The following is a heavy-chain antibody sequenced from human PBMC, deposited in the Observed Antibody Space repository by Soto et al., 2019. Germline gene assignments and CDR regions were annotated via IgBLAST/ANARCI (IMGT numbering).Heavy chain of an antibody. CDR3: AKARAQYYDFWSGYPVDY. Sequence: GGSLRLSCAASGFTFSSYAMSWVRQAPGKGLEWVSAISGSGGSTYYADSVKGRFAISRDNSKNTLYLQMNSLRAEDTAVYYCAKARAQYYDFWSGYPVDYWGQGTLVTVSS. J-gene: IGHJ4*02. V-gene: IGHV3-23*01. CDR1: GFTFSSYA. CDR2: ISGSGGST. D-gene: IGHD3-3*01.